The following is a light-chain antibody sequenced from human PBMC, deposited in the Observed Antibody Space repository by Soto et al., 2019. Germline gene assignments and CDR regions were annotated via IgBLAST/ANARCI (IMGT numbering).Light chain of an antibody. Sequence: QAARTQPASVSGSPGQSITISCTGTSSDVGGYNSVSWYQQHPGKAPKLMIYEVNNRPSGVSNRFSASKSANTASLTISGLQTEDEADYYCNSYTSAGAYVFGTGTKVTVL. CDR2: EVN. CDR3: NSYTSAGAYV. J-gene: IGLJ1*01. CDR1: SSDVGGYNS. V-gene: IGLV2-14*01.